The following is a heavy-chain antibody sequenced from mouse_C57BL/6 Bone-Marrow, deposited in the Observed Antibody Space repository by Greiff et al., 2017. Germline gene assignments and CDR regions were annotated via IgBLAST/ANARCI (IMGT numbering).Heavy chain of an antibody. J-gene: IGHJ3*01. Sequence: EVQRVESGGDLVKPGGSLKLSCAASGFTFSSYGMSWVRQTPDQRLEWVATISSGGSYTYYPDSVKGRFTISRDKAKNTLYLQMSSLKSEDTAMYYCARHVTTVVGVRGAYWGQGTRVTVSA. CDR3: ARHVTTVVGVRGAY. D-gene: IGHD1-1*01. CDR2: ISSGGSYT. CDR1: GFTFSSYG. V-gene: IGHV5-6*01.